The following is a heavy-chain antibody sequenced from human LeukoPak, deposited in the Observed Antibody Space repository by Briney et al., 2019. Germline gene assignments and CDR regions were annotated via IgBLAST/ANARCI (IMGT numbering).Heavy chain of an antibody. CDR1: GFTFTRYW. Sequence: PGGSLRLSCAASGFTFTRYWMSWVRQAPGKGLEWVANINQDGRDTYYVDSVRGRFTVSRDNAKNSVYLQMDSLRAEDTAVYYCARVHGRAATDDAFDIWGQGTTATVSS. D-gene: IGHD6-25*01. CDR2: INQDGRDT. J-gene: IGHJ3*02. CDR3: ARVHGRAATDDAFDI. V-gene: IGHV3-7*01.